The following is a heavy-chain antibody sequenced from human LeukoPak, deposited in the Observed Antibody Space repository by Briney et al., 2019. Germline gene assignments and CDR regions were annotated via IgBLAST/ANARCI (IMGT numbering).Heavy chain of an antibody. CDR1: GFTFSSYS. CDR2: ISSSSSYI. CDR3: ARDRWGDYYGSGSSDC. Sequence: GGSLRLSCAASGFTFSSYSMNWVRQAPGKGLEWVSSISSSSSYIYYADSVKGRFTISRDNAKNSLYVQMNSLRAEDTAVYYCARDRWGDYYGSGSSDCWGQGTLVTVSS. V-gene: IGHV3-21*01. D-gene: IGHD3-10*01. J-gene: IGHJ4*02.